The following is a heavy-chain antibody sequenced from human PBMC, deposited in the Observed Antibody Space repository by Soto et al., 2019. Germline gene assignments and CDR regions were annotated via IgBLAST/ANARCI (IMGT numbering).Heavy chain of an antibody. CDR2: ISSSSSYI. J-gene: IGHJ3*02. CDR1: GFTFSSYS. V-gene: IGHV3-21*01. CDR3: ARDRGIAVAVRRSNDAFDI. D-gene: IGHD6-19*01. Sequence: GGSLRLSCAASGFTFSSYSMNWVRQAPGKGLEWVSSISSSSSYIYYADSVKGRFTISRDNAKNSLYLQMNSLRAEDTAVYYCARDRGIAVAVRRSNDAFDIWGQGTMVTVSS.